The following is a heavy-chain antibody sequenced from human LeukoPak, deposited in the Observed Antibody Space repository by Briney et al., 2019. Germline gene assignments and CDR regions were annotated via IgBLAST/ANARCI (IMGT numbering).Heavy chain of an antibody. CDR2: IIPIFGTA. J-gene: IGHJ5*02. CDR3: ARDSAILHGSYGGWFDP. V-gene: IGHV1-69*13. CDR1: GGTFSSYA. D-gene: IGHD1-26*01. Sequence: ASVKVSCKASGGTFSSYAIGWVRQAPGQGLEWMGGIIPIFGTANYAQKFQGRVTITADESTSTAYMELSSLRSEDTAVYYCARDSAILHGSYGGWFDPWGQGTLVTVSS.